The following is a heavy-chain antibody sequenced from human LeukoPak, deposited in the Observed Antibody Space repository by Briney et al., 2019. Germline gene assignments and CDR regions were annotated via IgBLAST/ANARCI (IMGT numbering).Heavy chain of an antibody. CDR3: ARVHCSSTSCYSLPHY. D-gene: IGHD2-2*01. CDR2: ISAYNGNT. CDR1: GYTFTSYG. V-gene: IGHV1-18*04. Sequence: ASVKVSCKASGYTFTSYGISWVRQAPGQGLERMGWISAYNGNTNYAQKLQGRVTMTTDTSTSTAYMELRSLRSDDTAVYYCARVHCSSTSCYSLPHYWGQGTLVTVSS. J-gene: IGHJ4*02.